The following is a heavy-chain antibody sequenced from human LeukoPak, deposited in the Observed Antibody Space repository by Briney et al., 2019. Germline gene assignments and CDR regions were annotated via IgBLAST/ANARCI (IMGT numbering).Heavy chain of an antibody. CDR3: ASLSRMVRGVIIRNYYYGMDV. Sequence: SETLSLTCTVSGGSISSYYWSWIRQPAGKGLEWIGRIYSSGTTNYNPSLKSRVTMSVDTSKNQFSLKLSSVTAADTAVYYCASLSRMVRGVIIRNYYYGMDVWGQGTTVTVSS. CDR2: IYSSGTT. D-gene: IGHD3-10*01. V-gene: IGHV4-4*07. J-gene: IGHJ6*02. CDR1: GGSISSYY.